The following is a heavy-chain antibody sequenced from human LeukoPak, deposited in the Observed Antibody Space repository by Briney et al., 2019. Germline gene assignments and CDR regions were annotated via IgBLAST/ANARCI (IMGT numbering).Heavy chain of an antibody. CDR1: GFSVSGIH. D-gene: IGHD1-1*01. CDR3: ARGNGNVGGRLDP. V-gene: IGHV3-66*01. CDR2: PYSGGAT. Sequence: GGSLRLSCVASGFSVSGIHMNWVRQAPGKDLEWVSGPYSGGATYYADSMGGRFTISRDHSKNTLYHQMTNLRVDDTAIYYCARGNGNVGGRLDPWGQGIRVTVSS. J-gene: IGHJ5*02.